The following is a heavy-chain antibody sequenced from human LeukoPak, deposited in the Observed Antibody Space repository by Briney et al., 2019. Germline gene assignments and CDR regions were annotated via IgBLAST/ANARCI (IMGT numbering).Heavy chain of an antibody. J-gene: IGHJ5*02. V-gene: IGHV4-4*09. D-gene: IGHD3-10*01. Sequence: PEALSLTCTVSGGSISGSYWSWIRRPPGKGLEWIGLIYSSGGTNYNPPLKSRVTISVDTSKNQFSLRLSSVTAADTAVYYCARRASRGRFDPWGQGTLVTVSS. CDR3: ARRASRGRFDP. CDR1: GGSISGSY. CDR2: IYSSGGT.